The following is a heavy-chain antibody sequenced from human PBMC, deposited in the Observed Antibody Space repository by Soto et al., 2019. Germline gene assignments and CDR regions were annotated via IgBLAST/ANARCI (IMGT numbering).Heavy chain of an antibody. CDR1: GYSFTIYY. CDR2: INPSGGST. CDR3: ARSRDGYNFNRGAFDI. J-gene: IGHJ3*02. V-gene: IGHV1-46*01. Sequence: ASVKVSCKASGYSFTIYYMHWVRQAPGQGLEWMGIINPSGGSTSYAQKFQGRVTMTRDTSTSTVYMELSSLRSEDTAVYYCARSRDGYNFNRGAFDIWGQGTMVTVSS. D-gene: IGHD5-12*01.